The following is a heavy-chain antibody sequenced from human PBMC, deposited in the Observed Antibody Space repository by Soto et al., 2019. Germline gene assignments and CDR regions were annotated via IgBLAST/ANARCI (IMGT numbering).Heavy chain of an antibody. D-gene: IGHD5-12*01. CDR2: ISGSSSYI. CDR1: GFTFSSYS. J-gene: IGHJ4*02. CDR3: ARDRRDGYNFDY. Sequence: EVQLVESGGGLVKPGGSLRLSCAASGFTFSSYSMNWVRQAPGKGLEWVSSISGSSSYIYYADSVKGRFTISRDNAKNSLYLQMNSLRAEDTAVYYCARDRRDGYNFDYWGQGTLVTVSS. V-gene: IGHV3-21*01.